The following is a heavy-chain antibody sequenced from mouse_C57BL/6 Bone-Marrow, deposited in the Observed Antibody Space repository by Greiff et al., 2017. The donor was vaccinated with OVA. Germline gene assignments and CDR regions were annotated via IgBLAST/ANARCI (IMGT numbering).Heavy chain of an antibody. CDR1: GYTFTEYT. Sequence: QVHVKQSGAELVKPGASVKLSCKASGYTFTEYTIHWVKQRSGQGLEWIGWFYPGSGSIKYNEKFKDKATLTADKSSSTVYMELSRLTSEDSAVYFCARHLYDYGLFAYWGQGTLVTVSA. CDR3: ARHLYDYGLFAY. CDR2: FYPGSGSI. D-gene: IGHD2-4*01. J-gene: IGHJ3*01. V-gene: IGHV1-62-2*01.